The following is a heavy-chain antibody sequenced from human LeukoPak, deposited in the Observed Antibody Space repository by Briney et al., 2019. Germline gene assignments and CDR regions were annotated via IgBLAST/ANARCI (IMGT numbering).Heavy chain of an antibody. CDR3: ARVAYDFWSGYNYGMDV. V-gene: IGHV1-2*02. J-gene: IGHJ6*02. CDR2: INPNSGGT. Sequence: ASVKVSCKASGYIFTNYGVTWVRQAPGQGLEWMGWINPNSGGTNYAQKFQGRVTMTRDTSISTAYMELRRLRSDDTAVYYCARVAYDFWSGYNYGMDVWGQGTTVTV. D-gene: IGHD3-3*01. CDR1: GYIFTNYG.